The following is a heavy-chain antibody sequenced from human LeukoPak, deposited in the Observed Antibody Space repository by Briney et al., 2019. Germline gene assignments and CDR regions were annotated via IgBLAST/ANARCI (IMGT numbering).Heavy chain of an antibody. CDR2: ISGSGGST. V-gene: IGHV3-23*01. CDR1: GFTFSSYA. D-gene: IGHD2-2*01. CDR3: AKGYCSSTSCYFHY. Sequence: GGSLRLSCAASGFTFSSYAMSWVRQAPGKGLEWVSAISGSGGSTYYADSVKGRFTIPRDNSKSTLYLQMNSLRAEDTAVYYCAKGYCSSTSCYFHYWGQGTLVTVSS. J-gene: IGHJ4*02.